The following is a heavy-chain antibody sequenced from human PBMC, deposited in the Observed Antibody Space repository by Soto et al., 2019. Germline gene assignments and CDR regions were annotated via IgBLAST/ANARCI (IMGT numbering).Heavy chain of an antibody. D-gene: IGHD5-18*01. V-gene: IGHV3-23*01. Sequence: GGSLRLSCAASGFTYSSYAMSWVRQAPGKGLEWVSAISGSGGSTYYADSVKGRFTISRDNSKNTLYLQMNSLRAEDTAVYYCAKGQGTVMVRDIGTFDYWGQGTLVTVSS. CDR3: AKGQGTVMVRDIGTFDY. CDR2: ISGSGGST. CDR1: GFTYSSYA. J-gene: IGHJ4*02.